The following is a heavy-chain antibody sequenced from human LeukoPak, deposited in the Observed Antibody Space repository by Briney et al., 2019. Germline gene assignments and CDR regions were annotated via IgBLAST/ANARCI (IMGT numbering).Heavy chain of an antibody. Sequence: ASVKVSCKASGYTFTSYYMHWVRQAPGQGLEWMGLINPSGGSTSYAQKFQGRVTMTRDTSTSTVYMELSSLRSEDTAVYYCARASNYYDSSGYPTWAFDIWGQGTMVTVSS. CDR2: INPSGGST. CDR3: ARASNYYDSSGYPTWAFDI. CDR1: GYTFTSYY. D-gene: IGHD3-22*01. V-gene: IGHV1-46*01. J-gene: IGHJ3*02.